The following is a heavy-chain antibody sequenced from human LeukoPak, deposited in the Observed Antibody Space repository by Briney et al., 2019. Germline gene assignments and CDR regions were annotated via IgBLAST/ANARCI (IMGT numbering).Heavy chain of an antibody. D-gene: IGHD2-2*01. J-gene: IGHJ4*02. V-gene: IGHV3-23*01. CDR3: AKGPLRGTAAAIDY. Sequence: GGSLRLSCAASGFTFSSYAMSWVRQAPGKGLEWVSAINSGGSTYYADSVKGRFTISRDISTDTLWLQMDSLRTEDTAVYYCAKGPLRGTAAAIDYWGQGTLVTVSS. CDR2: INSGGST. CDR1: GFTFSSYA.